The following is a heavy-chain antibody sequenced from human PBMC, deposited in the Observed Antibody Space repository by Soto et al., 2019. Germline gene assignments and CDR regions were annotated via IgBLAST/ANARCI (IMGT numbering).Heavy chain of an antibody. J-gene: IGHJ4*02. CDR2: IYSGGST. V-gene: IGHV3-66*01. Sequence: LSLTCAASGFTVSSNYMSWVRQAPGKGLEWVSVIYSGGSTYYADSVKGRFTISRDNSKNTLYLQMNSLRAEDTAVYYCARLYCSSTSCPIDYWGQGTLVTVSS. CDR3: ARLYCSSTSCPIDY. CDR1: GFTVSSNY. D-gene: IGHD2-2*01.